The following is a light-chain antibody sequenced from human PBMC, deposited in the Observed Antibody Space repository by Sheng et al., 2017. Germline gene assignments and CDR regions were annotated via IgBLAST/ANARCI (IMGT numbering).Light chain of an antibody. CDR1: QSVLYTTDNKNQ. V-gene: IGKV4-1*01. CDR3: QQYYSIPLT. CDR2: WAS. Sequence: DIVMTQSPESLAVSLGERATINCKSSQSVLYTTDNKNQLAWYQQKPGQPPKLLIYWASTRESGVPDRFSGSGSGTDFALTISSLQAEDVAVYYCQQYYSIPLTFGGGSKVEIK. J-gene: IGKJ4*01.